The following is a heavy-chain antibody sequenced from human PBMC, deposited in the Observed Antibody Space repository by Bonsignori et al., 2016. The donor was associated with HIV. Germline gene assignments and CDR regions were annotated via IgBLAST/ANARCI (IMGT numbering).Heavy chain of an antibody. J-gene: IGHJ6*03. CDR2: IIPILGIA. D-gene: IGHD3-3*01. Sequence: ASVKVSCKASGGTFSSYAISWVRQAPGQGLEWMGGIIPILGIANYAQKFQGRVTITADKSTSTAYMELSSLRSEDTAVYYCARVGFYDPGADYYYYYMDVWGQRDHGHRLL. V-gene: IGHV1-69*10. CDR1: GGTFSSYA. CDR3: ARVGFYDPGADYYYYYMDV.